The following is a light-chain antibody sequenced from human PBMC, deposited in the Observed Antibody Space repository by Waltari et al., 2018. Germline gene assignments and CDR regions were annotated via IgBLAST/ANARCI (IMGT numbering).Light chain of an antibody. J-gene: IGLJ3*02. CDR2: YVS. Sequence: QYALTQPASVSGSPGQSFTISCTGTSSDFVGYNHFSWYQQHPGKAPKLMIYYVSNQPSGVSKRFSGSKSGNTASLTISGLQAADEADYYCSSYTRSTTVVFGGGTKLTVL. CDR3: SSYTRSTTVV. V-gene: IGLV2-14*03. CDR1: SSDFVGYNH.